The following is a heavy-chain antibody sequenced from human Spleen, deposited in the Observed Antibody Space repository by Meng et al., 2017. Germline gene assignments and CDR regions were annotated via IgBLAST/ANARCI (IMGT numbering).Heavy chain of an antibody. CDR2: IWYDGSNK. J-gene: IGHJ4*02. CDR3: ARDVAGSRGY. CDR1: GFTFSSYG. Sequence: GESLKISCAASGFTFSSYGMHWVRQAPGKGLEWVAVIWYDGSNKYYADSVKGRFTISRDNSKNTLYLQMNSLRGEDTAVYYCARDVAGSRGYWGQGTPVTVSS. V-gene: IGHV3-33*01. D-gene: IGHD1-26*01.